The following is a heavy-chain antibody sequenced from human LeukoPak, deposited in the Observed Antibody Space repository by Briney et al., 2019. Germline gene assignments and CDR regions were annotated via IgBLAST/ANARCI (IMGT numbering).Heavy chain of an antibody. D-gene: IGHD5-24*01. Sequence: GGSLRLSCGASEFTFSSYAMTWVRQAPGKGLEWVSAISGSGGTTYYADSVKGRFTISRDNSKDTLFLQMNGLRAEDTAVYYCAKSLGVGGYTRYKGFDQWGQGTLVTVSS. J-gene: IGHJ4*02. CDR1: EFTFSSYA. CDR2: ISGSGGTT. V-gene: IGHV3-23*01. CDR3: AKSLGVGGYTRYKGFDQ.